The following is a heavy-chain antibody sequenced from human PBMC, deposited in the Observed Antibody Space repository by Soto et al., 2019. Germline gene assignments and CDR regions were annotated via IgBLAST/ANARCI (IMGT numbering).Heavy chain of an antibody. CDR1: GFTFSSYA. CDR2: IGGRDGST. Sequence: DVQLLESGGALVQPGGSLRLSCAASGFTFSSYAMAWVRQAPGKGLEWVSKIGGRDGSTDYADAVKGRFTISRDNSMNTLHLQMSSLRGEDMAVYYCAREDSGWYGEFFQYWGQGTLVTVSS. V-gene: IGHV3-23*01. D-gene: IGHD6-19*01. J-gene: IGHJ1*01. CDR3: AREDSGWYGEFFQY.